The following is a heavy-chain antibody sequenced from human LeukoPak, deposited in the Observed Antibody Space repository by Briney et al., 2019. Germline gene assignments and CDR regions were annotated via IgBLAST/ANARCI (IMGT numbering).Heavy chain of an antibody. Sequence: PGGSLRLSCAASGFTCSIYNRNWVRQAPASGLEWVSSISSSSYIYYADSVKGRFTISRDNAKNSLYLQMNSLRAEDTAVYYCARGTAAFDYWGQGTLVTVSS. D-gene: IGHD6-13*01. CDR2: ISSSSYI. V-gene: IGHV3-21*01. CDR3: ARGTAAFDY. CDR1: GFTCSIYN. J-gene: IGHJ4*02.